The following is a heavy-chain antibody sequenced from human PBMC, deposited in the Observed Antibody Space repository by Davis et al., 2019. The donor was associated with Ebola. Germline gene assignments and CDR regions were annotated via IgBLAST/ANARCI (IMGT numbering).Heavy chain of an antibody. J-gene: IGHJ4*02. D-gene: IGHD3-9*01. CDR1: GFTFGDYA. CDR2: IRSKAYGGTT. V-gene: IGHV3-49*03. CDR3: TRYNYYDILTGPDY. Sequence: GESLKISCTASGFTFGDYAMSWFRQAPGKGLEWVGFIRSKAYGGTTEYAASVKGRFTISRDDSKSIAYLQMNSLKTEDTAVYYCTRYNYYDILTGPDYWGQGTLVTVSS.